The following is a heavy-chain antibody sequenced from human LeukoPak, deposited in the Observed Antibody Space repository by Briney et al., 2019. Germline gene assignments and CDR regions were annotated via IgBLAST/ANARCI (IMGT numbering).Heavy chain of an antibody. D-gene: IGHD6-6*01. Sequence: ASVKVSCKASGYTFTGYYMHWVRQAPGQGLEWMGWINPNSGGTNYAQKFQGRVTMTRDTSIRTAYMELSRLRSDDTAVYYCAREEGSSSAFDYWGQGTLVTVSS. V-gene: IGHV1-2*02. CDR3: AREEGSSSAFDY. CDR1: GYTFTGYY. CDR2: INPNSGGT. J-gene: IGHJ4*02.